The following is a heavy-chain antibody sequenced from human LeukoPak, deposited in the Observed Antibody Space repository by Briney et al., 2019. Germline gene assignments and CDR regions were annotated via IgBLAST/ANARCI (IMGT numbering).Heavy chain of an antibody. CDR2: IYPGDSDT. V-gene: IGHV5-51*01. Sequence: GESLKISCKGSGYSFASYWIGWVRQMPGKGLEWMGIIYPGDSDTRYSPSFQGQVTISADKSIGTAYLQWSSLKASDTAMYYCARRNSSWSQYYFDYWGQGTLVTVSS. D-gene: IGHD6-13*01. J-gene: IGHJ4*02. CDR1: GYSFASYW. CDR3: ARRNSSWSQYYFDY.